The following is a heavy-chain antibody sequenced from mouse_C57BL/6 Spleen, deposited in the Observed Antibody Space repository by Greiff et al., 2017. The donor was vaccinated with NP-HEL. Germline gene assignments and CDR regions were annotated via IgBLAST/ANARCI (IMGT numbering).Heavy chain of an antibody. CDR1: GYTFTDYY. D-gene: IGHD1-1*01. V-gene: IGHV1-19*01. CDR3: ARDYGSSSLDY. J-gene: IGHJ2*01. Sequence: VQLQQSGPVLVKPGASVKMSCKASGYTFTDYYMNWVKQSHGKSLEWIGVINPYNGGTSYNQKFKGKATLTVDKSSSTAYMELNSLTSEDSAVYYCARDYGSSSLDYWGQGTTLTVSS. CDR2: INPYNGGT.